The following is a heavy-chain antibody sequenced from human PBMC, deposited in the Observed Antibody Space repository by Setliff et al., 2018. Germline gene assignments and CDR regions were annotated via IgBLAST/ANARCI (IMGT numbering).Heavy chain of an antibody. J-gene: IGHJ4*02. V-gene: IGHV4-34*01. D-gene: IGHD3-16*01. CDR2: INHSGST. CDR3: ARDNPVGGATDY. Sequence: PSETLSLTCTVYGGSFSNYYWSWIRQPQGKGLEWIGEINHSGSTNYNPSLKSRVTISVDTPKNQFSLTLSPVTAADTAMYFCARDNPVGGATDYWGQGTLVTVSS. CDR1: GGSFSNYY.